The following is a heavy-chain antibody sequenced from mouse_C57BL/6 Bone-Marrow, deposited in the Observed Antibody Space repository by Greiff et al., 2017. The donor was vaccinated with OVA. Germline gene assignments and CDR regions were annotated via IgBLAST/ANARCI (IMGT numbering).Heavy chain of an antibody. CDR2: IHPNSGST. J-gene: IGHJ3*01. V-gene: IGHV1-64*01. CDR3: AMDGYYLAWFAY. CDR1: GYTFTSYW. Sequence: QVQLQQPGAELVKPGASVKLSCKASGYTFTSYWMHWVKQRPGQGLEWIGMIHPNSGSTNYNEKFKSKATLTVDKSSSTAYMQLSSLTSEDSAVYYCAMDGYYLAWFAYWGQGTLVTVSA. D-gene: IGHD2-3*01.